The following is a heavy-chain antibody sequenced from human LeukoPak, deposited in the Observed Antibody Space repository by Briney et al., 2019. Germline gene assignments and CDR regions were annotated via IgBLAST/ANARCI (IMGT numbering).Heavy chain of an antibody. Sequence: SETLSLTCTVSGGSISSGGYYWSWIRQHPGKGLEWIGYIYYSGSTNYNPSLKSRVTISVDTSKNQFSLKLSSVTAADTAVYYCAREGYYYDSSGYYRAFDYWGQGTLVTVSS. V-gene: IGHV4-31*03. CDR1: GGSISSGGYY. D-gene: IGHD3-22*01. CDR3: AREGYYYDSSGYYRAFDY. CDR2: IYYSGST. J-gene: IGHJ4*02.